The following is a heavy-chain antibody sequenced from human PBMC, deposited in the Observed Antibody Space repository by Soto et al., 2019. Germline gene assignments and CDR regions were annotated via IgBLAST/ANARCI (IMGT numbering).Heavy chain of an antibody. CDR3: ARIGSYGSGSYPRDNWFDP. V-gene: IGHV1-8*01. CDR1: GYTFTSYD. D-gene: IGHD3-10*01. Sequence: VASVKVSCKASGYTFTSYDINWVRQATGQGLEWMGWMNPNSGNTGYAQKFQGRVTMTSNTSISTAYMELSSLRSEDTAVYYCARIGSYGSGSYPRDNWFDPWGQGTLVTVPS. CDR2: MNPNSGNT. J-gene: IGHJ5*02.